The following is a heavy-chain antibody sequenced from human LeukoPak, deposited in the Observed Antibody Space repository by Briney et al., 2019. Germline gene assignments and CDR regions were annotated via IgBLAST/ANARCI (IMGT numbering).Heavy chain of an antibody. CDR2: INHSGST. D-gene: IGHD6-6*01. CDR1: GGSFSGYY. J-gene: IGHJ5*02. V-gene: IGHV4-34*01. Sequence: SETLSLTCAVYGGSFSGYYWSWIRQPPGKGLEWIGEINHSGSTNYNPSLKRRVTISVDTSKNQFSLKLSSVTAADTAVYYCARGASIAARRGSNWFDPWGQGTLVTVSS. CDR3: ARGASIAARRGSNWFDP.